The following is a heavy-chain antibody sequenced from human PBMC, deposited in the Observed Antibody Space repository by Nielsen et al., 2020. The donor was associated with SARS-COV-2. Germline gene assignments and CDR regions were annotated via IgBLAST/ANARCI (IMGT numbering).Heavy chain of an antibody. CDR3: AREGRDLPLDY. CDR1: GFTFSDYY. D-gene: IGHD5-24*01. Sequence: GGSLRLSCAASGFTFSDYYMSWIRQAPGKGLEWISYIRSGSTYTNYADSVKSRFTISRDDAKNSLYLQMNSLRAEDTAVYYCAREGRDLPLDYWGQGVLVTVSS. V-gene: IGHV3-11*05. J-gene: IGHJ4*02. CDR2: IRSGSTYT.